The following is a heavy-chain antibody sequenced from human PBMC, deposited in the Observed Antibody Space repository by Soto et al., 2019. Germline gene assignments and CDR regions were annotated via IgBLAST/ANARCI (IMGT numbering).Heavy chain of an antibody. Sequence: QVQLVQSGAEVKKPGASVKVSCKASGYTFTGYYMHWVLQAPGQGLEWMGWINPNSGDKNYAQKCHGWVNMTRETSISPASMELSRLRSDDKAVYYCARGKDIVATKIYYFDSWGQGTLVTVSS. CDR2: INPNSGDK. CDR3: ARGKDIVATKIYYFDS. CDR1: GYTFTGYY. V-gene: IGHV1-2*04. J-gene: IGHJ4*02. D-gene: IGHD5-12*01.